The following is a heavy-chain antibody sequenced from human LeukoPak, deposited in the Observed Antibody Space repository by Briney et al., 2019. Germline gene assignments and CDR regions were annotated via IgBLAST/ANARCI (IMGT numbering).Heavy chain of an antibody. CDR2: IKPDGSST. CDR1: GFTFSTYW. CDR3: ARDSGTPHKNNYDSSGYYYEAFDI. D-gene: IGHD3-22*01. Sequence: RGSLRLSCAASGFTFSTYWMYWVRQAPGKGLVWVSRIKPDGSSTTYADSVKGRFTISRDNAKNSLYLQMNSLRAEDTAVYYCARDSGTPHKNNYDSSGYYYEAFDIWGQGTMVTVSS. J-gene: IGHJ3*02. V-gene: IGHV3-74*01.